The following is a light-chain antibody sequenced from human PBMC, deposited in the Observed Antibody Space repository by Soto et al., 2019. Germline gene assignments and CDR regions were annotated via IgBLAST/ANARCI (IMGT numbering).Light chain of an antibody. CDR1: QSVSSNF. CDR3: QQYGSAPRT. V-gene: IGKV3-20*01. CDR2: GAS. J-gene: IGKJ1*01. Sequence: EIVLTQSPGTLSLSPGERATLSCRASQSVSSNFLAWCQQKPGQSPRLLIYGASSRATGIPDRFSGSGSRTDFTISINGREPEDLAVYYCQQYGSAPRTFGQGTKVEIK.